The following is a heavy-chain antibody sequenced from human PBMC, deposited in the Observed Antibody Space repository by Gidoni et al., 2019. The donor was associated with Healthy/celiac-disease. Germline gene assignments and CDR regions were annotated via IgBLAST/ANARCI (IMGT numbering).Heavy chain of an antibody. CDR1: GFTFSSYA. D-gene: IGHD2-2*01. CDR2: SSGSGGST. J-gene: IGHJ6*02. V-gene: IGHV3-23*01. Sequence: EVQLLESGGGLVQPGGSLRLSCAASGFTFSSYAMSWVRQAPGKGLEWVSASSGSGGSTYYADSVKGRFTISRDNSKNTLYLQMNSLRAEDTAVYYCAKSDCSSTSCYYYYYYGMDVWGQGTTVTVSS. CDR3: AKSDCSSTSCYYYYYYGMDV.